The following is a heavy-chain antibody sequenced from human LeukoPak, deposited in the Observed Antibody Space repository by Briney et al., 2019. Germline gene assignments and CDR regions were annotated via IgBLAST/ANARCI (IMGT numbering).Heavy chain of an antibody. Sequence: SVKVSCKASGYTFNSYGITWVRQAPGQGLEWMGGIIPIFGTANYAQKFQGRVTITTDESTSTAYMELSSLRSEDTAVYYCARAQYDSSGYTLDYWGQGTLVTVSS. J-gene: IGHJ4*02. CDR3: ARAQYDSSGYTLDY. CDR2: IIPIFGTA. CDR1: GYTFNSYG. V-gene: IGHV1-69*05. D-gene: IGHD3-22*01.